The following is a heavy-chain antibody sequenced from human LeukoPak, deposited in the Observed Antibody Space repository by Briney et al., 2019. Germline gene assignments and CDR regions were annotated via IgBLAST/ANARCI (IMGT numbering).Heavy chain of an antibody. J-gene: IGHJ6*02. Sequence: PSETLSLTCTVSRGSVNNTIYYWGWIRQPPGKGLEWIGSVYYTGSTYYSPSLKSRVAMSVDTSKNQFSLRLNSVAAADTAVYYCARHFSPNSAYFDYYYGMDVWGQGTTVTVSS. V-gene: IGHV4-39*01. CDR3: ARHFSPNSAYFDYYYGMDV. CDR2: VYYTGST. CDR1: RGSVNNTIYY. D-gene: IGHD2-21*01.